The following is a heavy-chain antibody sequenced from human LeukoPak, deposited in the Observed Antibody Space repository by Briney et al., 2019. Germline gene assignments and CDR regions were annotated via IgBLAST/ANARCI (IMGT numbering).Heavy chain of an antibody. CDR1: GFTFSSYA. J-gene: IGHJ4*02. V-gene: IGHV3-30-3*01. Sequence: GGSLRLSCAASGFTFSSYAMHWVRQAPGKGLEWVAVISYDGSNKYYADSVKGRFTISRDNSKNTLYLQMNSLRAEDTAVYYCARGILGVVIIDYFDYWGQGTLVTVSS. D-gene: IGHD3-3*01. CDR3: ARGILGVVIIDYFDY. CDR2: ISYDGSNK.